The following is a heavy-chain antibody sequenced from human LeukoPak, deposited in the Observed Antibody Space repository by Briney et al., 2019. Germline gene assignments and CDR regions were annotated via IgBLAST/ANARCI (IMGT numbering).Heavy chain of an antibody. J-gene: IGHJ6*03. D-gene: IGHD1-26*01. CDR3: ASQGHHGKIVGTTLSYFYMDV. CDR1: GGSFSGYY. CDR2: INHSGST. Sequence: SETLSLTCAVYGGSFSGYYWSWIRRPPGKGLERIGEINHSGSTNYNPSLKSRVTISVDTSKNQFSLKLSSVTAADTAFYYCASQGHHGKIVGTTLSYFYMDVWGKGTTVTVSS. V-gene: IGHV4-34*01.